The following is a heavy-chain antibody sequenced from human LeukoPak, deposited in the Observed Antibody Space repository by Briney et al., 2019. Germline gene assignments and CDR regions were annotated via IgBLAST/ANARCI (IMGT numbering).Heavy chain of an antibody. CDR3: ARAHCSSTSCPGDY. CDR1: GFTFDDYG. Sequence: GGSLRLYCAASGFTFDDYGMTWVRQAPGKGLEWVSGISWNGGSTGYADSVKGRFTISRDNAKNSLSLQMNSLRAEDTALYYCARAHCSSTSCPGDYWGQGTLVTVSS. D-gene: IGHD2-2*01. CDR2: ISWNGGST. V-gene: IGHV3-20*04. J-gene: IGHJ4*02.